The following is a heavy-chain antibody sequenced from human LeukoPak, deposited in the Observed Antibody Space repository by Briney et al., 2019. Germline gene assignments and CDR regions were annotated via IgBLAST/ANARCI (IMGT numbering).Heavy chain of an antibody. V-gene: IGHV1-46*01. CDR2: INPSGGST. Sequence: ASVKVSCKASGYTFTSYAMHWVRQAPGQGLEWMGIINPSGGSTSYAQKFQGRVTMTRDTSTSTVYMELSSLRSEDTAVYYCASSSQGSRGSGSYFFDYWGQGTLVTVSS. CDR3: ASSSQGSRGSGSYFFDY. D-gene: IGHD3-10*01. J-gene: IGHJ4*02. CDR1: GYTFTSYA.